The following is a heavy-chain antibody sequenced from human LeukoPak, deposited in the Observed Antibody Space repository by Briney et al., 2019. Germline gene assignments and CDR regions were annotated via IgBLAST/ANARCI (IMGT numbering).Heavy chain of an antibody. J-gene: IGHJ4*02. Sequence: SETLSLTCTVSGGSISSYYWSWIRQPPGKGLEWIAYIYYRGSTNYNPSLKSRVTISVDTSKNQFSLKLSSVTAADTAVYYCLRYGSANYYNTFDNWGQGTLVTVSS. CDR3: LRYGSANYYNTFDN. CDR2: IYYRGST. D-gene: IGHD3-10*01. V-gene: IGHV4-59*08. CDR1: GGSISSYY.